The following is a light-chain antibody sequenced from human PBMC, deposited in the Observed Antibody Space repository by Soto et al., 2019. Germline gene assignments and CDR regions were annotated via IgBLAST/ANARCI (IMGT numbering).Light chain of an antibody. J-gene: IGKJ1*01. V-gene: IGKV3-20*01. CDR3: QQYGSSPQT. CDR1: QSVSSSY. Sequence: EIVLTQSPGTLSLSPGERATLTCRASQSVSSSYLGWYQQKLGQAPRLLIYGASSRATGIPDRFSGSGSGTDFTLTISRLEPEDFAVYYCQQYGSSPQTFGQGTKVEI. CDR2: GAS.